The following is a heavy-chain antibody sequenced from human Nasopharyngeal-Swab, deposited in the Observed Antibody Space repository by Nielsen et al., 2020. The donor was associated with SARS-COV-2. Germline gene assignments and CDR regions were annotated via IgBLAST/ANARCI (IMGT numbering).Heavy chain of an antibody. J-gene: IGHJ6*01. D-gene: IGHD4-17*01. Sequence: GESLKISCVASGFPFSAYWMTWVRQAPGKGLEWAANINLDGSEKYYVDSVKGRFTISRDNSKNTVYLQMNSLRAEDTAVYYCASTTWYYGMDVWGQGTTVTISS. V-gene: IGHV3-7*01. CDR2: INLDGSEK. CDR1: GFPFSAYW. CDR3: ASTTWYYGMDV.